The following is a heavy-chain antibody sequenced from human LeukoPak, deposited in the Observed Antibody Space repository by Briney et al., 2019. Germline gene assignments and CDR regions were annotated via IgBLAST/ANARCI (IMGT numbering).Heavy chain of an antibody. CDR1: GGTFSSYA. Sequence: ASVKVSCKASGGTFSSYAISWVRQAPGQGLEWMGGIIPIFGTANYAQKFQGRVTIAADESTSTAYMELSSLRSEDTAVYYCARGIVGATAFDIWGQGTMVTVSS. D-gene: IGHD1-26*01. J-gene: IGHJ3*02. CDR3: ARGIVGATAFDI. CDR2: IIPIFGTA. V-gene: IGHV1-69*13.